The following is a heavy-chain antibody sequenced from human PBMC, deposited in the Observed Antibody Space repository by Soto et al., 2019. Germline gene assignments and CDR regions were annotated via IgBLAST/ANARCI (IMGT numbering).Heavy chain of an antibody. J-gene: IGHJ4*02. V-gene: IGHV3-48*01. Sequence: PGGSLRLSCAASGFTFSSYSMNWVRQAPGKGLEWVSYIRTSSSAIYYADSVKGRFTVSRDNSKNTLYLQMNSLKAEDTAIYYCATRMTTAPYWGQGTVVTVSS. D-gene: IGHD4-17*01. CDR2: IRTSSSAI. CDR3: ATRMTTAPY. CDR1: GFTFSSYS.